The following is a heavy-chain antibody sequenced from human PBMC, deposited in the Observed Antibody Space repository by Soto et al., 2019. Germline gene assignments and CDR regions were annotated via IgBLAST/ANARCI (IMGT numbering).Heavy chain of an antibody. V-gene: IGHV3-23*01. CDR3: AKDTEIYFDWFHSPFDY. CDR1: GFTFSSYA. J-gene: IGHJ4*02. D-gene: IGHD3-9*01. Sequence: PGGSLRLSCAASGFTFSSYAMSWVRQAPGKGLEWVSAISGSGGSTYYADSVKGRFTISRDNSKNTLYLQMNNLRAEDTAVYYCAKDTEIYFDWFHSPFDYWGQGTLVTVSS. CDR2: ISGSGGST.